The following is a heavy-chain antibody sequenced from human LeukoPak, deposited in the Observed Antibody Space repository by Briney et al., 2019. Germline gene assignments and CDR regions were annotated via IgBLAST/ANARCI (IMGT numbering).Heavy chain of an antibody. CDR1: GFTFSSYA. D-gene: IGHD4-17*01. J-gene: IGHJ4*02. CDR2: ISGSGGNT. CDR3: AKALSATVTTRPDY. Sequence: PGGSLRLSCAASGFTFSSYAMSWVRQAPGKGLEWVSAISGSGGNTYYADSVKGRFNISRDNSKNTLYLQMNSLRAEDTAVYYCAKALSATVTTRPDYWGQGTLVTVSS. V-gene: IGHV3-23*01.